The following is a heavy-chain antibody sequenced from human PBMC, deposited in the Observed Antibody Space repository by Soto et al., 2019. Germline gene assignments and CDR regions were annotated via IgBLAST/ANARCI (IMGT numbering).Heavy chain of an antibody. V-gene: IGHV4-31*02. CDR2: IYYSGGT. CDR3: ARPPRKGYYYVHLIVYFDN. D-gene: IGHD3-22*01. CDR1: GASIGSGDYY. J-gene: IGHJ4*02. Sequence: TLSLTCTVSGASIGSGDYYWSWIRQHPGKGLEWIGYIYYSGGTYYNPSLKSRVTISVDTSKNQFSLELSSVTAADTAVYYCARPPRKGYYYVHLIVYFDNGGQGTLVTVSS.